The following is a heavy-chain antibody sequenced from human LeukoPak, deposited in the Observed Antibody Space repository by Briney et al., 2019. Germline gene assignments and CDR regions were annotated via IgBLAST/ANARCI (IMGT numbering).Heavy chain of an antibody. CDR3: ARAGIVDTAALFWYFYSMDV. J-gene: IGHJ6*03. V-gene: IGHV3-11*01. Sequence: PGGCLRLAWAAAAFTFINDYTSCSRQAPGTGLEWVSFISSSGSTTYYADSVKGRFSIARENVRNSVSLQMQTLTAEDSAVYYCARAGIVDTAALFWYFYSMDVWGRGTKVTVSS. D-gene: IGHD5-18*01. CDR1: AFTFINDY. CDR2: ISSSGSTT.